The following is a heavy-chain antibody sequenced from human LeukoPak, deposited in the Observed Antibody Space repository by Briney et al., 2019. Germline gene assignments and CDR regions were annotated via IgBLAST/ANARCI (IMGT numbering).Heavy chain of an antibody. CDR1: GFTFSSYA. V-gene: IGHV3-23*01. D-gene: IGHD3-9*01. CDR2: ISGSGGST. J-gene: IGHJ4*02. CDR3: AKKTGYYDY. Sequence: GGSLRLSCAASGFTFSSYAMNWVRQAPGKGLEWVSIISGSGGSTYYADSVKGRFTISRDNSNNTLYLQMNSLRAEDTAVYYCAKKTGYYDYWGQGTLVTVSS.